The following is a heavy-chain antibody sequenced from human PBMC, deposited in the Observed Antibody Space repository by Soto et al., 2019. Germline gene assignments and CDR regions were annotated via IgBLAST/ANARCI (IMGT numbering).Heavy chain of an antibody. CDR2: IKQDGSEK. CDR3: AREVGLYDFWSGYLDY. D-gene: IGHD3-3*01. J-gene: IGHJ4*02. Sequence: VGSLRLSCAASGFTFSSYCMSWVRQAPGKGLEWVANIKQDGSEKYYVDSVKGRFTISRDNAKNSLYLQMNSLRAEDTAVYYCAREVGLYDFWSGYLDYWGQGTLVTVSS. CDR1: GFTFSSYC. V-gene: IGHV3-7*05.